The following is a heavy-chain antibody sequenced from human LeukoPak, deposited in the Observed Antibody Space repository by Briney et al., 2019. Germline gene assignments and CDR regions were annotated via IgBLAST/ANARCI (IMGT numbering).Heavy chain of an antibody. D-gene: IGHD3-10*01. J-gene: IGHJ5*02. CDR2: INAGNGNT. CDR1: GYTFTSYA. V-gene: IGHV1-3*01. Sequence: GASVKVSCKASGYTFTSYAMHWVRQAPGQRLERMGWINAGNGNTKYSQKFQGRVTITRDTSASTAYMELSSLRSEDTAVYYCARQRGFMVRGVANWFDPWGQGTLVTVSS. CDR3: ARQRGFMVRGVANWFDP.